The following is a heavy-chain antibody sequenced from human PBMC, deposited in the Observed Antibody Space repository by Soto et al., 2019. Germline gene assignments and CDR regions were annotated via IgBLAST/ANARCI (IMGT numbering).Heavy chain of an antibody. CDR3: AKDSVTIFGVANYYYYGMDV. J-gene: IGHJ6*02. Sequence: QVQLVESGGGVVQPGRSLRLSCAASGFTFSSYGMHWVRQAPGKGLEWVAVISYDGSNKYYADSVKGRFTISRDNSKNTLYRQMNSLRAEDTAVYYCAKDSVTIFGVANYYYYGMDVWGQGTTVTVSS. D-gene: IGHD3-3*01. CDR1: GFTFSSYG. CDR2: ISYDGSNK. V-gene: IGHV3-30*18.